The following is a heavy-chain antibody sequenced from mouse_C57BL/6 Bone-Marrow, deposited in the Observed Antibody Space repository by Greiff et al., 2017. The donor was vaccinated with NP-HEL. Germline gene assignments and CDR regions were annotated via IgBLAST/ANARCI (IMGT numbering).Heavy chain of an antibody. D-gene: IGHD2-1*01. CDR3: ASRGGNYGGDY. V-gene: IGHV1-55*01. CDR1: GYTFTSYW. Sequence: VQLQQPGAELVKPGASVKMSCKASGYTFTSYWITWVKQRPGQGLEWIGDIYPGSGSTNSNEQFTSKATLTVATSSSTAYMQLRSLTSEDSAVYYCASRGGNYGGDYWGQGTTLTVSS. CDR2: IYPGSGST. J-gene: IGHJ2*01.